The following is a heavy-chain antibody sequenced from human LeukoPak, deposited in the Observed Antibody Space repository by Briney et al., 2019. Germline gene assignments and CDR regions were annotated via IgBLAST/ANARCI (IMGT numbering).Heavy chain of an antibody. J-gene: IGHJ5*02. D-gene: IGHD1-26*01. V-gene: IGHV3-30-3*01. Sequence: GGSLRLSCAASGFTFSNYAMHWVRQAPGKGLEWVAVISYDGSSESYPDSVKGRFTISRDNSKNVLYLQTNSLRGEDTAVYYCASTNYRGGSTGYNWFDPWGQGTLVTVSS. CDR3: ASTNYRGGSTGYNWFDP. CDR2: ISYDGSSE. CDR1: GFTFSNYA.